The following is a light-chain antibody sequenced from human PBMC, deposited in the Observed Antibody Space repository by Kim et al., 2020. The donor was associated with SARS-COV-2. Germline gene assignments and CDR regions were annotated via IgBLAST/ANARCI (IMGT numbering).Light chain of an antibody. V-gene: IGLV6-57*04. J-gene: IGLJ3*02. CDR2: ADK. Sequence: NFMLTQPHSVSESTGKTVTISCTRSSGSIASNYVQWYQQRTGSAPTTVIYADKQRPSGVPDRFSGSIDSSSNSASLTISGMRPEDEADYYCQSYDSTNHWVFGGGTQLTVL. CDR1: SGSIASNY. CDR3: QSYDSTNHWV.